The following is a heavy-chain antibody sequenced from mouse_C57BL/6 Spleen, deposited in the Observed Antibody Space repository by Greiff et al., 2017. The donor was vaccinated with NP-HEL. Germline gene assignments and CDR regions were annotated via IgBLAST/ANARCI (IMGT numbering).Heavy chain of an antibody. CDR1: GYSITSGYY. J-gene: IGHJ2*01. CDR2: ISYDGSN. D-gene: IGHD2-4*01. V-gene: IGHV3-6*01. Sequence: DVKLQESGPGLVKPSQSLSLTCSVTGYSITSGYYWNWIRQFPGNTLEWMGYISYDGSNNYNPSLNNRISITRDTSKNQFFLKLNSVTTEDTATYYCARVYYELAGVDNWGQCTTLTVSS. CDR3: ARVYYELAGVDN.